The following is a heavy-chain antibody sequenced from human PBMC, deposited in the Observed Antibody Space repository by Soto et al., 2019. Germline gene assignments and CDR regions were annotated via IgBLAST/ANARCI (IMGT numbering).Heavy chain of an antibody. J-gene: IGHJ6*02. D-gene: IGHD2-2*01. Sequence: GGSLRLSCAASGFTFSSYWMSWVRQAPGKGLEWVANIKQDGSEKYYVDSVKGRFTISRDNAKNSLYLQMNSLRAEDTAVYYCAKSDVVVVPAAPGDYYYYYGMDVWGQGTTVTVSS. V-gene: IGHV3-7*01. CDR3: AKSDVVVVPAAPGDYYYYYGMDV. CDR1: GFTFSSYW. CDR2: IKQDGSEK.